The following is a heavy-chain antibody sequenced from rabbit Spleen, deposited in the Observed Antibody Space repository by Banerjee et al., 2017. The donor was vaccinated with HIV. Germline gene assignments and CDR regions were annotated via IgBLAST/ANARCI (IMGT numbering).Heavy chain of an antibody. CDR2: IDSSDGDT. D-gene: IGHD1-1*01. CDR1: GFSFSSNW. V-gene: IGHV1S45*01. J-gene: IGHJ2*01. Sequence: QEQLVESGGGLVQPEGSLTLTCTASGFSFSSNWICWVRQAPGKGLEWIACIDSSDGDTDYANWPKGRFTISKASSTTVTLQMTSLTAADTATYFCARNYVNTFDPWGPGTLVTVS. CDR3: ARNYVNTFDP.